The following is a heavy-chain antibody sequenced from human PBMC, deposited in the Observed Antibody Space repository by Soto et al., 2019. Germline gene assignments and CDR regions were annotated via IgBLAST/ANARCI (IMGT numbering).Heavy chain of an antibody. D-gene: IGHD6-19*01. CDR1: GGSISSYY. J-gene: IGHJ4*02. CDR2: IYYSGST. V-gene: IGHV4-59*08. Sequence: SETLSLTCTVSGGSISSYYWSWIRQPPGKGLEWIGYIYYSGSTNYNPSLKSRVTISVDTSKNQFSLKLSSVTAADTAVYYCARYVGIAVTGTYYYFHHWGLATLVTV. CDR3: ARYVGIAVTGTYYYFHH.